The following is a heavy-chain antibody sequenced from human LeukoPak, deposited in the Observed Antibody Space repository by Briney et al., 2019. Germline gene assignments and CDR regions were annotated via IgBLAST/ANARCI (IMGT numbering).Heavy chain of an antibody. V-gene: IGHV4-59*01. CDR2: FYNSGSS. CDR3: TRGAGWLIDY. D-gene: IGHD3-16*01. Sequence: SETLSLTCTVSGGSISDYYRGWIRQPPGKGLEWIGYFYNSGSSTFNPSLKSRVTISVDTSKEQFSLKVNSVTAADTAVYYCTRGAGWLIDYWGQGILVTVSS. CDR1: GGSISDYY. J-gene: IGHJ4*02.